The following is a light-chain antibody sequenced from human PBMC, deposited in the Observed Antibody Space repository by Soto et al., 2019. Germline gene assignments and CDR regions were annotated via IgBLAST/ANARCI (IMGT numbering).Light chain of an antibody. CDR2: RAS. J-gene: IGKJ1*01. CDR3: RQYKSGPKT. CDR1: QSVSSHY. Sequence: ETVVTQAPGTLSLSPGESATLYCRASQSVSSHYVAWYQQKAGQAPSLLSDRASTRAAGSPDRFSGSGSGTYFTLTSTSLESADSAVYLCRQYKSGPKTFGPGTKVDIK. V-gene: IGKV3-20*01.